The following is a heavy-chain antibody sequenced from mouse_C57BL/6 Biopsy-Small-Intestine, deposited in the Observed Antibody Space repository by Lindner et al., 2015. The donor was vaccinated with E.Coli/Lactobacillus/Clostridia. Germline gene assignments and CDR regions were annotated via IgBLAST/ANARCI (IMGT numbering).Heavy chain of an antibody. CDR3: ARGPNPLDATGYYLDFDF. V-gene: IGHV1-26*01. CDR2: INPSGRSP. CDR1: GFSFNDYY. D-gene: IGHD4-1*02. J-gene: IGHJ3*01. Sequence: SVKVSCKTSGFSFNDYYMHWVRQAPGQGLEWVGIINPSGRSPSYAQKFQGRVIMTRDTSTRTVFLELPNMMSEDTAIYFCARGPNPLDATGYYLDFDFWGQGTLVTVS.